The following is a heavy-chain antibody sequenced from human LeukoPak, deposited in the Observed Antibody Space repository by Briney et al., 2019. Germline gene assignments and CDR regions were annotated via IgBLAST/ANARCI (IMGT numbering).Heavy chain of an antibody. D-gene: IGHD2-21*02. CDR3: ARAHGEVVVVTVIDAFDI. CDR2: IYYSGST. J-gene: IGHJ3*02. Sequence: PSETLSFICTVSGGSISSYYWSWIRQPPGKGLEWIGYIYYSGSTNYNPSLKSRVTISVDTSKNQFSLKLSSVTAADTAVYYCARAHGEVVVVTVIDAFDIWGQGTMVTVSS. V-gene: IGHV4-59*01. CDR1: GGSISSYY.